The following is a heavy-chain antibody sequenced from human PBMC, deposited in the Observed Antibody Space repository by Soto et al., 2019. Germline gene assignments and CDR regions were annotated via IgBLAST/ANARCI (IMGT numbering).Heavy chain of an antibody. CDR2: VYYSGNT. J-gene: IGHJ2*01. Sequence: SATLSLTCTVACPSILSTNYYWAWIREPPVKGLEWIGSVYYSGNTYYNPSLESRVTMSVDTSKNQFSLQLNSVTAADTAVYYCARPTSGDNWYKSWYFDLCGRGTLVTVS. CDR3: ARPTSGDNWYKSWYFDL. CDR1: CPSILSTNYY. V-gene: IGHV4-39*01. D-gene: IGHD1-1*01.